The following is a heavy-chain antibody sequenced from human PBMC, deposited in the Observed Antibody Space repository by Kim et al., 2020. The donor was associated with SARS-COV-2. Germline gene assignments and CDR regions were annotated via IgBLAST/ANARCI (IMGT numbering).Heavy chain of an antibody. CDR1: GFTFSNYD. CDR3: ARPLAPMITPEGFDY. Sequence: GGSLRLSCAASGFTFSNYDMHWIRQAPGKGLEWVAVIPYDETNKYYADSVKGRFTISRDNSKNALFLQMNRLGAEDTAVYYCARPLAPMITPEGFDYWGQGTLVTVSS. J-gene: IGHJ4*02. CDR2: IPYDETNK. D-gene: IGHD3-16*01. V-gene: IGHV3-30*01.